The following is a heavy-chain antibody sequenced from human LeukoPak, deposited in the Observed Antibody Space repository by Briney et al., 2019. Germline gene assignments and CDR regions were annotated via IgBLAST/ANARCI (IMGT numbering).Heavy chain of an antibody. CDR2: ISSSSSYI. D-gene: IGHD6-13*01. CDR3: ARDLIAAGSEGSGY. Sequence: GGSLRLSCAASGFNFDAYYMNWVRQAPGKGLEWVSSISSSSSYIYYADSGKGRFTSSRDNAKNSLYLQMNSLRAEDTAVYYCARDLIAAGSEGSGYWGQGTLVTVSS. J-gene: IGHJ4*02. V-gene: IGHV3-21*01. CDR1: GFNFDAYY.